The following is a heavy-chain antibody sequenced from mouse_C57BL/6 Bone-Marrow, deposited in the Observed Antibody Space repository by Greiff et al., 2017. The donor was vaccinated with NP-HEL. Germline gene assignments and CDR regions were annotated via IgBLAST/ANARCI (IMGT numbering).Heavy chain of an antibody. J-gene: IGHJ2*01. CDR1: GFTFSSYG. V-gene: IGHV5-6*02. CDR3: ARDYYGSSYYFDY. D-gene: IGHD1-1*01. Sequence: VKLVESGGDLVKPGGSLKLSCAASGFTFSSYGMSWVRQTPDKRLEWVATISSGGSYTYYPDSVKGRFTISRDNAKNTLYLQMSSLKSEDTAMYYCARDYYGSSYYFDYWGQGTTLTVSS. CDR2: ISSGGSYT.